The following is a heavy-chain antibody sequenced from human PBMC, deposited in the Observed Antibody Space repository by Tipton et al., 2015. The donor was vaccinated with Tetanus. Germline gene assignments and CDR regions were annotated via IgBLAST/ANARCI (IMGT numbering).Heavy chain of an antibody. CDR3: ARQVDWTNYTSATFDY. D-gene: IGHD3-3*01. CDR1: GGSMSGSGHY. J-gene: IGHJ4*02. Sequence: PGLVKPSETLSLTCIVSGGSMSGSGHYGAWVRQSPGKGLEWIGSIYYTGSTVYNPSLKSRVTMSVDSSKSQFSLDLRSVTASDTAVYFCARQVDWTNYTSATFDYWGQGSAVTVTS. CDR2: IYYTGST. V-gene: IGHV4-39*01.